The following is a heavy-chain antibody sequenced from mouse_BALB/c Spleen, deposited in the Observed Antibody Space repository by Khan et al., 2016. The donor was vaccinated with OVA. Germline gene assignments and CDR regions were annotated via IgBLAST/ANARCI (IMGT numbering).Heavy chain of an antibody. CDR3: ARSTYRYAFAY. D-gene: IGHD2-14*01. Sequence: EVKLLESGPSLVKPSQTLSLTCSVTGDSITSGYWSWIRKFPGNKLEYMGYMIYSGNTYYNPSLKSRISITRHTSKNQYYLQLNSVTTEDTATYYCARSTYRYAFAYWGQWTLVTVSA. J-gene: IGHJ3*01. V-gene: IGHV3-8*02. CDR2: MIYSGNT. CDR1: GDSITSGY.